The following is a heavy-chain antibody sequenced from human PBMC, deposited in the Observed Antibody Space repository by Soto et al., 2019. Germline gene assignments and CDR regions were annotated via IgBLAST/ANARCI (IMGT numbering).Heavy chain of an antibody. CDR1: GYSVSSNSAA. CDR2: TYYRSKWKT. J-gene: IGHJ3*02. V-gene: IGHV6-1*01. Sequence: SQTLSLTGAISGYSVSSNSAAWNLVRQSPSRGLEWLGRTYYRSKWKTDYAVSVRGRITINPDTSKNQFSLQLNSVTPGDTAVYYCARGDVIDIWGRGTMVTVSS. CDR3: ARGDVIDI.